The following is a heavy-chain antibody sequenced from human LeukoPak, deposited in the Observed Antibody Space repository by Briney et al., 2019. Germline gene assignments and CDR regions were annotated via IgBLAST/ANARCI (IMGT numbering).Heavy chain of an antibody. J-gene: IGHJ4*02. CDR3: ARDLDIVVVVAATTRDPPFDY. CDR2: IIPIFGTA. D-gene: IGHD2-15*01. V-gene: IGHV1-69*06. Sequence: ASVKVSCKASGGTFSSYAISWVRQAPGQGLEWMGGIIPIFGTANHAQKFQGRVTITADKSTSTAYMELSSLRSEDTAVYYCARDLDIVVVVAATTRDPPFDYWGQGTLVTVSS. CDR1: GGTFSSYA.